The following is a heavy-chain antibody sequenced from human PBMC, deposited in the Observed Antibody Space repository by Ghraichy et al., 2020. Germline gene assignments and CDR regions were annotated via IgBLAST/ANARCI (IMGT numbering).Heavy chain of an antibody. J-gene: IGHJ4*02. CDR3: AKDTSPTGYYFDY. V-gene: IGHV3-30*18. D-gene: IGHD2-2*01. Sequence: GESLNISCVGSEFTFSRYAMHWVRQAPGKGLEWVAVISKDGSNYHYADSVNGRFSISRDNSKNTLYLQMNSLRAEDTALYYCAKDTSPTGYYFDYWGQGTLVTVSS. CDR2: ISKDGSNY. CDR1: EFTFSRYA.